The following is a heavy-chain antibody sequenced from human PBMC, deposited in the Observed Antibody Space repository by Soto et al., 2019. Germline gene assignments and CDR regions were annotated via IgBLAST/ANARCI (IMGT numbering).Heavy chain of an antibody. CDR3: ARDNWNTV. D-gene: IGHD1-20*01. V-gene: IGHV3-21*01. Sequence: GGSLRLSCAASGFTLSSYNMNWVRQAPGKGLEWVSSMSSTFYADSVKGRFTISRDNAKNTVYLQMNSPRAEDTAVYYCARDNWNTVWGQGTMVTVSS. CDR2: MSST. J-gene: IGHJ3*01. CDR1: GFTLSSYN.